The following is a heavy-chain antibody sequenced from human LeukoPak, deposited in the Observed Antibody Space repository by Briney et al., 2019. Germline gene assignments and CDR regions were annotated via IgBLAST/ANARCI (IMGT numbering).Heavy chain of an antibody. D-gene: IGHD4-17*01. CDR2: IYHSGST. CDR1: GGSISSGGYS. CDR3: ARETHYGDYVDYFDY. J-gene: IGHJ4*02. V-gene: IGHV4-30-2*01. Sequence: SQTLSLTCAVSGGSISSGGYSWSWIRRPPGKGLEWIGYIYHSGSTYYNPSLKSRVTISVDRSKNQFSLKLSSVTAADTAVYYCARETHYGDYVDYFDYWGQGTLVTVSS.